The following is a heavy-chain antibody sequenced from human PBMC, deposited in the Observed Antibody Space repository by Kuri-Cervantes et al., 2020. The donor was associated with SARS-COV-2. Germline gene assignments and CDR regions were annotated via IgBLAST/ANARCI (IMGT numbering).Heavy chain of an antibody. CDR3: ARGTKAARQILSWDY. D-gene: IGHD6-6*01. V-gene: IGHV3-21*01. CDR1: GFTVSSNY. Sequence: GESLKISCAASGFTVSSNYMSWVRQAPGKGLEWVSSISSSSSYIYYADSVKGRFTISRDNAKNSLYLQMNSMRAEDTAVYYCARGTKAARQILSWDYWGQGTLVTVSS. J-gene: IGHJ4*02. CDR2: ISSSSSYI.